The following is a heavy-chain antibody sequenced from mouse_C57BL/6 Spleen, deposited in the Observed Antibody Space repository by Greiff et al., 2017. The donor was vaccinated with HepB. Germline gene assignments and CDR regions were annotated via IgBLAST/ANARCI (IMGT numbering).Heavy chain of an antibody. CDR3: ARAHITTVPDYYAMDY. V-gene: IGHV1-55*01. D-gene: IGHD1-1*01. J-gene: IGHJ4*01. CDR1: GYTFTSYW. CDR2: IYPGSGST. Sequence: QVQLQQPGAELVKPGASVKMSCKASGYTFTSYWITWVKQRPGQGLEWIGDIYPGSGSTNYNEKFKSKATLTVDKSSSTAYMQLSSLTSEDSAVYDYARAHITTVPDYYAMDYWGQGTSVTVSS.